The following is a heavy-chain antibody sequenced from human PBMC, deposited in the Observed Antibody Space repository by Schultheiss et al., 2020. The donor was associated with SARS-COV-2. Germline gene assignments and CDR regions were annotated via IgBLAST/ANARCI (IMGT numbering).Heavy chain of an antibody. V-gene: IGHV2-5*02. CDR1: GLSLTTNGVG. J-gene: IGHJ4*02. D-gene: IGHD3-3*01. CDR2: IDWDDDK. Sequence: SGPTLVKPTQTLTLTCTLSGLSLTTNGVGVGWIRQPPGKALEWLALIDWDDDKYYSTSLKSRLTITKDTSKNQVVLTMTNMDPVDTATYYCAHQHYDFWSGYHRFEYWGQGTLVTVSS. CDR3: AHQHYDFWSGYHRFEY.